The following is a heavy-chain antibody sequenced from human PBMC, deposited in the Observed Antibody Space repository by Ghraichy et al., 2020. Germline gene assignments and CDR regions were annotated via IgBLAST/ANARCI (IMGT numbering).Heavy chain of an antibody. CDR3: ARGYYDILTGYYSGVSDV. CDR2: IYTSGST. J-gene: IGHJ6*02. Sequence: SETLSLTCTVSGGSISSYYWSWIRQPAGKGLEWIGRIYTSGSTNYNPSLKSRVTMSVDTSKNQFSLKLSSVTAADTAVYYCARGYYDILTGYYSGVSDVWGQGTTVTVSS. CDR1: GGSISSYY. D-gene: IGHD3-9*01. V-gene: IGHV4-4*07.